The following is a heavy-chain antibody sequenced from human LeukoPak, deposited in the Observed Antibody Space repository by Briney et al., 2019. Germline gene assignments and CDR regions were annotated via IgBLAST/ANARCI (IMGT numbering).Heavy chain of an antibody. Sequence: GESLRLSCAVSGLTVSSNYMGWVRQAPGKGLEWVSAIYSGGSTYHADSVKGRFTISRDNSKNILYLQMNSLTVEDTAVYYCALDCCTGSRFDHWGQGIRVTVSS. D-gene: IGHD2-8*02. J-gene: IGHJ4*02. CDR1: GLTVSSNY. V-gene: IGHV3-53*01. CDR3: ALDCCTGSRFDH. CDR2: IYSGGST.